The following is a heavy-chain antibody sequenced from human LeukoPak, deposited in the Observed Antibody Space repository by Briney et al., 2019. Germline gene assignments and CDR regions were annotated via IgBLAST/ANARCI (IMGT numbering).Heavy chain of an antibody. D-gene: IGHD3-9*01. J-gene: IGHJ4*02. Sequence: SETLSLTCTVSGGSISSYYWSWIRQSPGKGLEWIGYIYYSGTTKYNPSLRSRVTISVDTSKNQFSLKLRSVTAADTAVYYCARQYSDWLLGRDYFDYLGQGTLVTVSS. CDR3: ARQYSDWLLGRDYFDY. CDR1: GGSISSYY. V-gene: IGHV4-59*08. CDR2: IYYSGTT.